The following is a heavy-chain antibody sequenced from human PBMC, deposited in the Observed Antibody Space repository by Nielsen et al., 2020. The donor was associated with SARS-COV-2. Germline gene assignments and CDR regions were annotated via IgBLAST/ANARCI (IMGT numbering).Heavy chain of an antibody. CDR1: GFSFSDHY. D-gene: IGHD2/OR15-2a*01. CDR2: ISDSATFS. V-gene: IGHV3-11*05. CDR3: ARDHNPPTF. Sequence: GESLKISCAASGFSFSDHYMTWIRQAPGKRLEWVSYISDSATFSNYADSVRGRFSISRDNAGNSLFLQLNSLTEDDTAVYFCARDHNPPTFWGQGTLVTVSS. J-gene: IGHJ4*02.